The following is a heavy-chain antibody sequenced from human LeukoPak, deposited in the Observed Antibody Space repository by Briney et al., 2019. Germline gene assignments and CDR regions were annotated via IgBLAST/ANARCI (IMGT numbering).Heavy chain of an antibody. D-gene: IGHD6-13*01. J-gene: IGHJ6*02. CDR3: AKTGGIAAAAGSYYYYYGMDV. V-gene: IGHV3-23*01. CDR1: GFTFSSYA. CDR2: ISGSGGST. Sequence: GGSLRLSCTASGFTFSSYAMSWGRQAPGKGLEWVSAISGSGGSTYYADSVKGRFTISRDNSKNTLYLQMNSLRAEDTAVYYCAKTGGIAAAAGSYYYYYGMDVWGQGTTVTVSS.